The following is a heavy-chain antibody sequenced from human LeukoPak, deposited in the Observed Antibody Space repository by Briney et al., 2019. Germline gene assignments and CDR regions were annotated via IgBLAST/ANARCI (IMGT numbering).Heavy chain of an antibody. Sequence: PGGSLRLSCAASGFTFSSYAMSWVRQAPGKGLEWVSAISGSGGRTEYADSVKGRFISSRDNSKSTRYRQMNSWRAEATAVYYCASTLGFLEWLLPYYFDYWGQGTLVTVSS. V-gene: IGHV3-23*01. CDR2: ISGSGGRT. J-gene: IGHJ4*02. CDR3: ASTLGFLEWLLPYYFDY. D-gene: IGHD3-3*01. CDR1: GFTFSSYA.